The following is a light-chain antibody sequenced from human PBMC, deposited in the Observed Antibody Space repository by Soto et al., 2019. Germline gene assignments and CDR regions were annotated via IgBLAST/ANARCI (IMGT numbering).Light chain of an antibody. Sequence: ELVLTQSPGTLSLSPGERASLSCRAIHSIHSSFLSWHQQKPGQAPRLLIYGASSKATDIPDRFSGGGSGTDFTLTVSRLEPEDFAVYYCQQYDTSTYTFGQGTKLEI. CDR2: GAS. V-gene: IGKV3-20*01. J-gene: IGKJ2*01. CDR1: HSIHSSF. CDR3: QQYDTSTYT.